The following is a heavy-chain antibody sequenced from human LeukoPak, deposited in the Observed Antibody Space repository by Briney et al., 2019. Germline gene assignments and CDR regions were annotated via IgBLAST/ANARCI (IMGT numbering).Heavy chain of an antibody. V-gene: IGHV4-59*12. CDR1: GVSISSYY. D-gene: IGHD6-19*01. CDR3: ARIDSSGWFRGGDY. Sequence: PSETLSLTCTVSGVSISSYYWSWIRQPPGKGLEWIGYIYYGGSTYYNPSLKSRVTISVDTSKNQFSLKLSSVTAADTAVYYCARIDSSGWFRGGDYWGQGTLVTVSS. CDR2: IYYGGST. J-gene: IGHJ4*02.